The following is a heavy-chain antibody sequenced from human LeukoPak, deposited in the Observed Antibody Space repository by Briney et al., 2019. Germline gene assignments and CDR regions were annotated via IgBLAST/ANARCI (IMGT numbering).Heavy chain of an antibody. V-gene: IGHV3-33*01. CDR1: GFTLSSYG. CDR2: IWYDGSNK. CDR3: AGVSTQGFYGMDV. J-gene: IGHJ6*02. Sequence: GGSLRLSCAASGFTLSSYGMHWVRQAPGKGLEWVAVIWYDGSNKYYADSVKGRFTISRDNSKNTLYLQMNSLRAEDTAVYYCAGVSTQGFYGMDVWGQGTTVTVSS.